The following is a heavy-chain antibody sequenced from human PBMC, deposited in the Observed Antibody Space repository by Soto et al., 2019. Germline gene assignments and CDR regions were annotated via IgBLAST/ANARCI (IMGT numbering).Heavy chain of an antibody. CDR1: GFTFSSYA. V-gene: IGHV3-23*01. J-gene: IGHJ6*02. CDR3: AIFFPYGSESYYKQRMFPETTASYYYYAMDV. D-gene: IGHD3-10*01. Sequence: SGGSLRLSCAASGFTFSSYAMSWVRQAPGKGLEWVSAISGSGGSTYYADSVKGRFTISRDDAKHSLYLQMNSLRAEDTAVYYCAIFFPYGSESYYKQRMFPETTASYYYYAMDVWGQGTTVTVSS. CDR2: ISGSGGST.